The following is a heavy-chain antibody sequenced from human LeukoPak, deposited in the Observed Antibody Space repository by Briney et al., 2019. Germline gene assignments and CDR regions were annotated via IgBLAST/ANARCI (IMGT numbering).Heavy chain of an antibody. Sequence: PGGSLRLSCAASGFTFSSYGMHWVRQAPGKGLEWVSAISGSGGSTYYADSVKGRFTISRDNSKNTLYLQMNSLRAEDTAVYYCAKSTGPVLYYYDSSLDYWGQGTLVTVSS. CDR3: AKSTGPVLYYYDSSLDY. CDR1: GFTFSSYG. J-gene: IGHJ4*02. V-gene: IGHV3-23*01. D-gene: IGHD3-22*01. CDR2: ISGSGGST.